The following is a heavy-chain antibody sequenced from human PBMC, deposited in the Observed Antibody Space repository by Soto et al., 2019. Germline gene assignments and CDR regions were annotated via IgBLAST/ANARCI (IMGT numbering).Heavy chain of an antibody. CDR2: IIPILGIA. V-gene: IGHV1-69*02. CDR1: GGTFSSYT. CDR3: ASPVDGDAFDI. J-gene: IGHJ3*02. Sequence: SVKVSCKASGGTFSSYTISWVRQAPGQGLEWMGRIIPILGIANYAQKFQGRVTITADKSTSTAYMELSSLRSEDTAVYYCASPVDGDAFDIWGQGTMVTVSS. D-gene: IGHD2-21*01.